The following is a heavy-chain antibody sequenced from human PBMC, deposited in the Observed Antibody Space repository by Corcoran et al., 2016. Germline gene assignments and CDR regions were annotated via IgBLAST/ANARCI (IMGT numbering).Heavy chain of an antibody. CDR1: GGSFSGYY. CDR2: INHSGST. Sequence: QVQLQQWGAGLLKPSETLSLTCAVYGGSFSGYYWSWIRQPPGKGLEWIGEINHSGSTNYNPSLKSRVTISVDTSMNQFSLKLSSVTAADTAVYYCARGLPSGAGRRGWFDPWGQGTLVTVSS. V-gene: IGHV4-34*01. J-gene: IGHJ5*02. CDR3: ARGLPSGAGRRGWFDP. D-gene: IGHD6-19*01.